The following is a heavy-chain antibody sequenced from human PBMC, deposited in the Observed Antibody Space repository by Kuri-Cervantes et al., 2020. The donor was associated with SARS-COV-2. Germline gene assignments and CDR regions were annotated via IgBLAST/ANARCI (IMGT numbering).Heavy chain of an antibody. Sequence: GGSLRLSCATSGFTVSRDYMSWVRQAPGKGLEWVSLIYSAGNTYYAASVKGRFTTSRDDSNNTLYLQMNSLRAEDTAVYYCARVEMATQIDYWGQGTLVTVSS. CDR3: ARVEMATQIDY. V-gene: IGHV3-53*01. CDR2: IYSAGNT. J-gene: IGHJ4*02. CDR1: GFTVSRDY. D-gene: IGHD5-24*01.